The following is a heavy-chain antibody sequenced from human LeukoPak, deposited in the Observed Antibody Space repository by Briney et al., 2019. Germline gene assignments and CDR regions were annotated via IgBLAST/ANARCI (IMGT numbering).Heavy chain of an antibody. D-gene: IGHD6-13*01. CDR1: GFTFSDYY. CDR3: ARVGLIAAAGTPDY. CDR2: ISSSGSYT. V-gene: IGHV3-11*06. Sequence: PGGPLRLSCAASGFTFSDYYMSWIRQAPGKGLEWVSYISSSGSYTNYADSVKGRFTTSRDNAKNSLYLQMNSLRAEDTAVYYCARVGLIAAAGTPDYWGQGTLVTVSS. J-gene: IGHJ4*02.